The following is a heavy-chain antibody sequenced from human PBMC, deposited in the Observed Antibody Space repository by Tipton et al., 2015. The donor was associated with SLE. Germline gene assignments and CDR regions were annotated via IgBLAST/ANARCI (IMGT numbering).Heavy chain of an antibody. J-gene: IGHJ4*02. Sequence: LRLSCTVSGDSISSYYWSWIRQPPGKGLEWIGNVHTTGSTNYSPSLKSRVTISVGSSKNQFSLKLRSVTAADTAMYYCAREGGGPDYWGQGTLVTVSS. D-gene: IGHD1-26*01. CDR3: AREGGGPDY. CDR2: VHTTGST. CDR1: GDSISSYY. V-gene: IGHV4-4*08.